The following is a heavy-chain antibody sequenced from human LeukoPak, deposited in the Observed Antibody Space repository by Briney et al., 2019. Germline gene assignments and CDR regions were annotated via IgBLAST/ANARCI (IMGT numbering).Heavy chain of an antibody. CDR2: ISGRGGST. V-gene: IGHV3-23*01. Sequence: GGSLRLSCAASGFTFSSYAMSWVRQAPGKGLEWVSAISGRGGSTYYADSVKGGFTISRDNAKNSLYLQMNSLRAEDTAVYYCARDPPTIAAPSHFDYWGQGTLVTVSS. CDR3: ARDPPTIAAPSHFDY. D-gene: IGHD6-6*01. CDR1: GFTFSSYA. J-gene: IGHJ4*02.